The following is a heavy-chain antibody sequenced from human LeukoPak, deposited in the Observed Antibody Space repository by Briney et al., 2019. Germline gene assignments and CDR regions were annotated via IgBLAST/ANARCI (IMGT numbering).Heavy chain of an antibody. D-gene: IGHD3-10*01. J-gene: IGHJ4*02. V-gene: IGHV3-30*04. Sequence: PGGPLSLSCAASGFTFSSYAMHWVPQATGKGPEWVAVISYDGSNKYYADSVKGRFTISRDNSNNTLYLQMNSLRAEDTAVYYCARGATYYYGSGSYQFDYWGQGTLFTVSS. CDR2: ISYDGSNK. CDR3: ARGATYYYGSGSYQFDY. CDR1: GFTFSSYA.